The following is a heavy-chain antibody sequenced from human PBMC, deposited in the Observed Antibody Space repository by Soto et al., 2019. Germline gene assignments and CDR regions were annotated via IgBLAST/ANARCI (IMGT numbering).Heavy chain of an antibody. D-gene: IGHD6-19*01. J-gene: IGHJ4*02. V-gene: IGHV3-30*18. CDR1: GFTFSSSG. Sequence: QVQLVESGGGVVQPGRSLRLSCAASGFTFSSSGMHWVRQAPGKGLEWVAVTSFDGSSGYYADSVRGRFTISRDNSNNPRYLQMNSLRAEDTAVYYCAKSPPAVAGYFDYWGQGTLVTVSS. CDR2: TSFDGSSG. CDR3: AKSPPAVAGYFDY.